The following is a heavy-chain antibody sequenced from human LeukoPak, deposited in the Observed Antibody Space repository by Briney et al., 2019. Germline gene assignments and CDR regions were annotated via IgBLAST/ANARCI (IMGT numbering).Heavy chain of an antibody. CDR1: GGSISSGSYY. CDR3: ARDGTMVRGVIITNWSGNWFDP. CDR2: IYTSGST. Sequence: SETLSLTCTVSGGSISSGSYYWSWIRQPAGKGLEWIGRIYTSGSTNYNPSLKSRVTISVDTSKNQFSLKLSSVTAADTAVYYCARDGTMVRGVIITNWSGNWFDPWGQGTLVTVSS. J-gene: IGHJ5*02. D-gene: IGHD3-10*01. V-gene: IGHV4-61*02.